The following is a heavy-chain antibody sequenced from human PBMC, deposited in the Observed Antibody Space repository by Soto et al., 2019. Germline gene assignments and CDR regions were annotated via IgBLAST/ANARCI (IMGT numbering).Heavy chain of an antibody. V-gene: IGHV3-7*01. CDR3: ARDRTGVAGTRPLGY. J-gene: IGHJ4*02. Sequence: GGSLRLSCAASGFTFSSYWMSWVRQAPGKGLEWVANIKQDGSEKYYVDPVKGRFTISRDNAKNSLYLQMNSLRAEDTAVYYCARDRTGVAGTRPLGYWGQGTLVTVSS. CDR1: GFTFSSYW. D-gene: IGHD6-19*01. CDR2: IKQDGSEK.